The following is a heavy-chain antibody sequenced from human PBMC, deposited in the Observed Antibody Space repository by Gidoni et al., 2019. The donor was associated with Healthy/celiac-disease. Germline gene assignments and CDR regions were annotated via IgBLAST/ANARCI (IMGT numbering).Heavy chain of an antibody. CDR1: GFTFSSYG. Sequence: QVQRVESGGGGVQPGRALRIACAASGFTFSSYGMHWVRQAPGKGLAWVAVISYDGINQYYADSVKGRFTISRDNSKNTLYLQMNSLRAEDTAVYYCAKDRGGSYYYYGMDVWGQGTTVTVSS. J-gene: IGHJ6*02. D-gene: IGHD1-26*01. V-gene: IGHV3-30*18. CDR3: AKDRGGSYYYYGMDV. CDR2: ISYDGINQ.